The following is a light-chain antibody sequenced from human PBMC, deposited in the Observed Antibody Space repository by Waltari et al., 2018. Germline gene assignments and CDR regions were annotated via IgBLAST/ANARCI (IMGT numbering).Light chain of an antibody. CDR1: AWPKKY. V-gene: IGLV3-25*03. J-gene: IGLJ3*02. CDR3: QSADSSGTPWV. Sequence: SYELPQPPSVSVSPGQTARTPCSGDAWPKKYAYWYQQKPGQAPVLVIDKDSERPSGIPERFSGSSSGTTVTLTISGVQAEDEADYYCQSADSSGTPWVFGGGTKLTVL. CDR2: KDS.